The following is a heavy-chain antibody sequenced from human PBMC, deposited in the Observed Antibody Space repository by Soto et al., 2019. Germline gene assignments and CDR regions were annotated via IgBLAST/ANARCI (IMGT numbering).Heavy chain of an antibody. D-gene: IGHD6-19*01. V-gene: IGHV4-34*01. CDR2: INHSGST. CDR3: AREFIAVAGFDY. Sequence: SETLSLTCAVYGGSFSGYYWSWIRQPPGKGLEWIGEINHSGSTNYNPSLKSRVTISVDTSKNQFSLKLSSVTAADTAVYYCAREFIAVAGFDYWGQGTLVTSPQ. CDR1: GGSFSGYY. J-gene: IGHJ4*02.